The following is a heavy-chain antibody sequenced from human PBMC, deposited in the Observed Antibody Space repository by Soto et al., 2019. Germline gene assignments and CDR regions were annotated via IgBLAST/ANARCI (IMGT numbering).Heavy chain of an antibody. CDR2: ISGSGGST. V-gene: IGHV3-23*01. Sequence: GGSLRLSCAASGITFSTYAMSWVRQAPGKGLEWVSAISGSGGSTYYADSVKGRFTISRDKSKNTLYLQMDSLRAEDTALYYCAKSFSSNWYDYFDYWGQGSLVTSPQ. CDR3: AKSFSSNWYDYFDY. CDR1: GITFSTYA. D-gene: IGHD6-13*01. J-gene: IGHJ4*02.